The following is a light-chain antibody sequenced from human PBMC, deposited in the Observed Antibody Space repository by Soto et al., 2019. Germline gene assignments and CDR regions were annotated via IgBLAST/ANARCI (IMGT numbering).Light chain of an antibody. Sequence: EIVLTQSPGTLSLSPGERATLSCRASQSVSSSYLAWYQQKPGQAPRLLIFGAFFRPTGIPNRFSGSGSGTDFTLTISRLAPEDSAVDYCQQYDTSPWTFGQGTKVEIK. CDR1: QSVSSSY. CDR3: QQYDTSPWT. J-gene: IGKJ1*01. CDR2: GAF. V-gene: IGKV3-20*01.